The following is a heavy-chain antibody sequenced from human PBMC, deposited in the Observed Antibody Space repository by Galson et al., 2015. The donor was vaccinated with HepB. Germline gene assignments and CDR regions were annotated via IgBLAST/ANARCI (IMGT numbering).Heavy chain of an antibody. CDR1: GGTFSSYA. J-gene: IGHJ6*02. D-gene: IGHD6-6*01. Sequence: SVKVSCKASGGTFSSYAISWVRQAPGQGLEWMGGIIPIFGTANYAQKFQGRVTITADESMSTAYMELSSLRSEDTAVYYCARAEFDSSSSPFYYYYGMDVWGQGTTVTVSS. CDR3: ARAEFDSSSSPFYYYYGMDV. CDR2: IIPIFGTA. V-gene: IGHV1-69*13.